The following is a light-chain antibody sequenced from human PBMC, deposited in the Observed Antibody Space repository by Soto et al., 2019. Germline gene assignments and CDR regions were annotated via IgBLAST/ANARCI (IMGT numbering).Light chain of an antibody. CDR3: QQYNSYSSWT. Sequence: EIVMKKSPATLSVSPGETATLSCRASQSVGSNLAWYQLKPGQAPRLLIYAASTRASGIPARFSGSGSGTEVILTISSTQSEDFAVYYCQQYNSYSSWTFGLGTKV. J-gene: IGKJ1*01. V-gene: IGKV3-15*01. CDR2: AAS. CDR1: QSVGSN.